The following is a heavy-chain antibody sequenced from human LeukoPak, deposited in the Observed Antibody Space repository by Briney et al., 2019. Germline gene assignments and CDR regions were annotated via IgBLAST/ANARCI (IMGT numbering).Heavy chain of an antibody. CDR2: ISGSGGST. D-gene: IGHD6-19*01. J-gene: IGHJ4*02. CDR1: GFTFSSYA. CDR3: AKGPRASGWTYFDY. V-gene: IGHV3-23*01. Sequence: LAGGSLRLSCAASGFTFSSYAMSWVRQAPGKGLEWVSVISGSGGSTYSAESVKGRFTISRDNSKNTLYLQMNSLRVGDTAVYYCAKGPRASGWTYFDYWGQGTLVTVSS.